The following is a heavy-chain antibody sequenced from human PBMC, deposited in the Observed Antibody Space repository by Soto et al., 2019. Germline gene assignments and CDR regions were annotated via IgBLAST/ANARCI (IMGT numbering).Heavy chain of an antibody. J-gene: IGHJ6*02. CDR3: AHIVYGDYGGPYYYYGMDV. D-gene: IGHD4-17*01. CDR2: IYWDDDK. CDR1: GFSLSTSGVG. V-gene: IGHV2-5*02. Sequence: QITLKESGPTLVKPTQTLTLTCTFSGFSLSTSGVGVGWIRQPPGKALEWLALIYWDDDKRYSPSLKSRLTITKDTSKNQVVLTMTNMDPVDTATYYCAHIVYGDYGGPYYYYGMDVWGQGTTVTVSS.